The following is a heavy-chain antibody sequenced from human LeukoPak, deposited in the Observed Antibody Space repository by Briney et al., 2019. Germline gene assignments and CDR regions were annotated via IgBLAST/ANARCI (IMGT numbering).Heavy chain of an antibody. J-gene: IGHJ4*02. Sequence: ASVKVSCKASGYTFTSYGISWVRQAPGQGLEWMGWISAYNGNTNYAQKLQGRVTMTTDTSTSTAYMELRSLRSDDTAVYYCARGFHRYNYDSGAYSVYWGQGTLVTVSS. CDR3: ARGFHRYNYDSGAYSVY. V-gene: IGHV1-18*01. D-gene: IGHD3-22*01. CDR2: ISAYNGNT. CDR1: GYTFTSYG.